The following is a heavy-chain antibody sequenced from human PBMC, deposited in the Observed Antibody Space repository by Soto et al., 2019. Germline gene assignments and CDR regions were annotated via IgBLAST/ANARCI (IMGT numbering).Heavy chain of an antibody. Sequence: GGSLRLSCAASGFPFSNAWMSWVRQAPGKGLEWVGRIKRKSDGGTTDYAAPVKGRFTISRDDSKNTLYLQMNSLKTEDTAVYYCTTGLSSGYYNFDYWGQGT. V-gene: IGHV3-15*01. CDR1: GFPFSNAW. D-gene: IGHD3-22*01. J-gene: IGHJ4*02. CDR3: TTGLSSGYYNFDY. CDR2: IKRKSDGGTT.